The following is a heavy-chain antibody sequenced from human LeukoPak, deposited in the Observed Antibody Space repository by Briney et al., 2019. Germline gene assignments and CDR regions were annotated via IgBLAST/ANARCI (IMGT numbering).Heavy chain of an antibody. CDR3: ARDLGQYYDTSDNWFDP. Sequence: GASVKVSCKASGYTFTNYGISWVRQAPGQGLEWMGWISAYNGNTNYAQKFQGLVTMTRDTSTSTVYMELRSLRSADTAVYYCARDLGQYYDTSDNWFDPWGQGTLVTVSS. CDR2: ISAYNGNT. V-gene: IGHV1-18*01. J-gene: IGHJ5*02. D-gene: IGHD3-22*01. CDR1: GYTFTNYG.